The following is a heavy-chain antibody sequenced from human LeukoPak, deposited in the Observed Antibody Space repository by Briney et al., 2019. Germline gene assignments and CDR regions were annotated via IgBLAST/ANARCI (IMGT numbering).Heavy chain of an antibody. Sequence: GGSLSLSCAVSGFSFDNCAMTWVRQAPGKGLEWVSSIVGDASKMYYADSVKGRFTISSDGSRNMLFLHMSRLRAEDTAIDYCARQPYNYYYLDVWGKGTTVTVSS. V-gene: IGHV3-23*01. CDR2: IVGDASKM. D-gene: IGHD1-14*01. J-gene: IGHJ6*03. CDR1: GFSFDNCA. CDR3: ARQPYNYYYLDV.